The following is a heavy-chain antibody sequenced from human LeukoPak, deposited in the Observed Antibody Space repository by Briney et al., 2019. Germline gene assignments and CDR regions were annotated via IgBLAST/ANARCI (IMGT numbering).Heavy chain of an antibody. CDR1: GYTFTGYY. CDR3: ARDLWSGYPDDY. V-gene: IGHV1-2*02. Sequence: PGASVEVSCKASGYTFTGYYMHWVRQAPGQGLEWMGWINPNSGGINYAQKFQGRVTMTRDTSISTAYMELSRLRSDDTAVYYCARDLWSGYPDDYWGQGTLVTVSS. CDR2: INPNSGGI. D-gene: IGHD3-3*01. J-gene: IGHJ4*02.